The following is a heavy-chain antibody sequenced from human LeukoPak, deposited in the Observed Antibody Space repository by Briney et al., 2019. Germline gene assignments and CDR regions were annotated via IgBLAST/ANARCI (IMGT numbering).Heavy chain of an antibody. CDR2: ISSDGSST. J-gene: IGHJ6*03. CDR3: AYGSGRERYMDV. V-gene: IGHV3-74*01. CDR1: GSTFSSYW. D-gene: IGHD3-10*01. Sequence: GGSLRLSCAASGSTFSSYWMHWVRQAPGKGLVWVSFISSDGSSTNYADSVKGRFTISRDNAKNTLYLQMNSLRAEDTAVYYCAYGSGRERYMDVWGKGTAVTVSS.